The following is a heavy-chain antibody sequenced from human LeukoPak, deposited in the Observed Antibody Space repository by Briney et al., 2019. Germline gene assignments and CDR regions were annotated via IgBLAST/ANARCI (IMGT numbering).Heavy chain of an antibody. CDR3: ARDPDYYDSSGSSGYFDL. V-gene: IGHV4-38-2*02. Sequence: SETLSLTCTVSGYSISSGYYWGWIRQPPGKGLEWIGSIYHSGSTYYNPSLKSRVTISVDTSKNQFSLKLSSVTAADTAVYYCARDPDYYDSSGSSGYFDLWGRGTLVTVSS. CDR2: IYHSGST. D-gene: IGHD3-22*01. J-gene: IGHJ2*01. CDR1: GYSISSGYY.